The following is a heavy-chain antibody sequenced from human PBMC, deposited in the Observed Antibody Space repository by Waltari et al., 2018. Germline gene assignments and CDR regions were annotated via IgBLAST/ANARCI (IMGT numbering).Heavy chain of an antibody. CDR2: IYYSVRP. Sequence: QLQLQESGPGLVKPSETLSLTCTVSGGSISSSSYYWGWIRQPPGKGLEWIGSIYYSVRPDYNPALKRRVTISVDTSKNQFSLKLSSVTAADTAVYYCASSPLFSVGATSEVDYGMDVWGQGTTVTVSS. V-gene: IGHV4-39*01. CDR1: GGSISSSSYY. CDR3: ASSPLFSVGATSEVDYGMDV. D-gene: IGHD1-26*01. J-gene: IGHJ6*02.